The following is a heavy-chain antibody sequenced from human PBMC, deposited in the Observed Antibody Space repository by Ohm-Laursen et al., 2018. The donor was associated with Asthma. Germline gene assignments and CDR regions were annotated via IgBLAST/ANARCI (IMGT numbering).Heavy chain of an antibody. CDR1: GFTFSSYS. CDR3: ARKDTAMVTDY. Sequence: SLRLSCTSSGFTFSSYSMNWIRQPPGKGLERVSSISSSSSYIYYADSVKGRFTISRDNAKNSLYLQMNSLRAEDTAVYYCARKDTAMVTDYWGQGTLVTVSS. CDR2: ISSSSSYI. V-gene: IGHV3-21*01. J-gene: IGHJ4*02. D-gene: IGHD5-18*01.